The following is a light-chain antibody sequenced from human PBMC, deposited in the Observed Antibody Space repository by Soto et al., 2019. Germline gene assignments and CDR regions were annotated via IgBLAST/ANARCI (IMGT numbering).Light chain of an antibody. CDR1: QSVSSSY. Sequence: EIVLTQSPGTLSLSPGERATLSCRASQSVSSSYVAWYQQKPGQAPRLLIYGASSRATGIPDRFSGSGSGKEFTFPHSRLEPEDFAVYYCQQYDASLYTFGQGTKLEIK. V-gene: IGKV3-20*01. CDR3: QQYDASLYT. J-gene: IGKJ2*01. CDR2: GAS.